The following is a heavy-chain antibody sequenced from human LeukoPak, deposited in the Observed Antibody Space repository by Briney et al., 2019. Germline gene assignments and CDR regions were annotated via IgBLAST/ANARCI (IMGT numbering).Heavy chain of an antibody. D-gene: IGHD6-13*01. CDR1: GFTFDDYA. V-gene: IGHV3-9*01. J-gene: IGHJ4*02. CDR2: ISWNSGSI. Sequence: PGGSLRLSCAASGFTFDDYAMHWVRQAPGKGLEWVSGISWNSGSIGYADSVKGRFTISRDNAKNSLYLQMNSLRAEDTALYYCAKDSSAAGLEDFDYWGQGTLVTVSS. CDR3: AKDSSAAGLEDFDY.